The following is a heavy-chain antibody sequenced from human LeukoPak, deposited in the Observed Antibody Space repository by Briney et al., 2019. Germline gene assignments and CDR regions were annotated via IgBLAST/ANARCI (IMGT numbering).Heavy chain of an antibody. CDR3: ARGEYYYDGGY. CDR2: ISDVSTYI. CDR1: GFTFSTYS. Sequence: GGSLRLSCAASGFTFSTYSMNWVRQAPGKGLEWVSSISDVSTYIYYADSVKGRFTISRDNAKDSLYLQMNSLRVEDTAVYYCARGEYYYDGGYWGQGTLVTVSS. V-gene: IGHV3-21*04. D-gene: IGHD3-22*01. J-gene: IGHJ4*02.